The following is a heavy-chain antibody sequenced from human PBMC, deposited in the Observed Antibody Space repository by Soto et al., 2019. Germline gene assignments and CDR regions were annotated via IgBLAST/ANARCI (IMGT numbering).Heavy chain of an antibody. CDR2: TYYRSRWYN. CDR3: AGTTSHYWYYMDV. V-gene: IGHV6-1*01. J-gene: IGHJ6*03. D-gene: IGHD1-7*01. Sequence: SQTLSLTCAISGESVSRYSAACNWFRQSPSRGLEWLGRTYYRSRWYNDYAVSVKSRITVNPDTSKNQFSLQLTSVTPEDTAVYYCAGTTSHYWYYMDVWGKGTTVTVSS. CDR1: GESVSRYSAA.